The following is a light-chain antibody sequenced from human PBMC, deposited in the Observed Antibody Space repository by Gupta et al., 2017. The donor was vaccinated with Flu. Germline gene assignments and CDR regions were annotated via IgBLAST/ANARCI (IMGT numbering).Light chain of an antibody. CDR2: DVT. CDR3: SSYAGSSTSV. CDR1: SSDVGAYNY. J-gene: IGLJ1*01. V-gene: IGLV2-14*04. Sequence: SITISCTGSSSDVGAYNYVSGYQQHPGKAPKLMVYDVTSRPSGVSNRFSGSKAGNTASLTISGLQAEDEGDYYCSSYAGSSTSVFGTGTKVTVL.